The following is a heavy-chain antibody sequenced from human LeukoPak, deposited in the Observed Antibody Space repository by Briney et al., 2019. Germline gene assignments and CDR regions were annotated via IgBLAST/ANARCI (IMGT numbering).Heavy chain of an antibody. V-gene: IGHV3-30-3*01. Sequence: GGSLRLSCAASGFTVSSNYMSWLRQAPGKGLEWVAVISYDGSNKYYADSVKGRFTISRDNSKNTLYLQMNSLRAEDTAVYYCARALYSSSWYYFDYWGQGTLVTVSS. D-gene: IGHD6-13*01. CDR3: ARALYSSSWYYFDY. CDR1: GFTVSSNY. J-gene: IGHJ4*02. CDR2: ISYDGSNK.